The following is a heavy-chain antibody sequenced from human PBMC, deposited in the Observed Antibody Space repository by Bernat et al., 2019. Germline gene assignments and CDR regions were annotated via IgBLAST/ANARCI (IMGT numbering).Heavy chain of an antibody. Sequence: EVQLVESGGGLVQPGGSLRLSCAASGFTLSSYSMNCVRQAPGKGLEWVSYISSSSSTIYYADSVKGRFTISRDNAKNSLYLQMNSLRDEDTAVYYCARNVPPIVGATWGIYYCYYGMEVWGQGTTVTVYS. J-gene: IGHJ6*02. D-gene: IGHD1-26*01. CDR3: ARNVPPIVGATWGIYYCYYGMEV. V-gene: IGHV3-48*02. CDR1: GFTLSSYS. CDR2: ISSSSSTI.